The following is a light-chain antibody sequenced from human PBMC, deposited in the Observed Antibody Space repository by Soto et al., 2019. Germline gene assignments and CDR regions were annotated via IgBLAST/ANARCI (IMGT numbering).Light chain of an antibody. J-gene: IGKJ5*01. CDR1: QTVIRNY. CDR2: GAS. V-gene: IGKV3-20*01. CDR3: QQHGGSPIT. Sequence: EIVLTQSPGTLSLSPGERATLSCRASQTVIRNYLAWHQQKPGQXPRLLVYGASSRATGIPDRFSGSGSGTDLTLTISRLEPEDFEVYYCQQHGGSPITFGQGTRLEIK.